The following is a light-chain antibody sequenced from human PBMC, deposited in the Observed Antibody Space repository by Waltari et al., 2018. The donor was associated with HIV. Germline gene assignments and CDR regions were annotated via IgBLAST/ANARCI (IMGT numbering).Light chain of an antibody. J-gene: IGKJ1*01. Sequence: EIVLTQSPGTLSLSPGARATLSCRASQIVSSAYLAWYQHRPGQAPRLLIEGASTRATGVPDRFSGNGFGTDFTLTISRLEPEDFAMYYCQQYGASPETFGQGARVEI. V-gene: IGKV3-20*01. CDR1: QIVSSAY. CDR2: GAS. CDR3: QQYGASPET.